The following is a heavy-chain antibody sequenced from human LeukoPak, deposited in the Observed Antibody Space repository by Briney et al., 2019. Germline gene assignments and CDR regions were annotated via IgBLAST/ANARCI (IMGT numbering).Heavy chain of an antibody. CDR3: ARVFHDSSGYYQVYYFDY. Sequence: ASVEVSCKASGYTFTSYGISWVRQAPGQGLEWMGWISAYNGNTNYAQKLQGRVTMTTDTSTSTAYMELRSLRSDDTAVYYCARVFHDSSGYYQVYYFDYWGQGTLVTVSS. CDR2: ISAYNGNT. J-gene: IGHJ4*02. CDR1: GYTFTSYG. D-gene: IGHD3-22*01. V-gene: IGHV1-18*01.